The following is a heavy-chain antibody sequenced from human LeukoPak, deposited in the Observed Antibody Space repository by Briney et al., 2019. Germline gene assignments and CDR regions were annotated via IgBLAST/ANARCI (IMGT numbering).Heavy chain of an antibody. D-gene: IGHD3-3*01. CDR3: ARDLGVLRFLEWPYGMDV. CDR2: ISYDGSNK. Sequence: GRSLRLSCAASGFTFSSYAMHWVRQAPGKGLEWVAVISYDGSNKYYADSVKGRFTISRDNSKNTLYLQMNSLRAEDTAVYYCARDLGVLRFLEWPYGMDVWGQGTTVTVSS. CDR1: GFTFSSYA. J-gene: IGHJ6*02. V-gene: IGHV3-30-3*01.